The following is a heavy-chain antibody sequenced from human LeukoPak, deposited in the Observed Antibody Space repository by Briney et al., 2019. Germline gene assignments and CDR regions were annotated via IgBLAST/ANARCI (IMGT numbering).Heavy chain of an antibody. J-gene: IGHJ6*02. V-gene: IGHV3-30*18. D-gene: IGHD4-17*01. Sequence: ARSLRLSCAASGFTFSSYGMHWVRQAPGKGLEWVAVISSDESSKYYADSVKGRFTISRDNSKNTLYLQMNSLRAEDTAVYYCAKNDYGDYYYYGMDVWGQGTTVTVSS. CDR3: AKNDYGDYYYYGMDV. CDR1: GFTFSSYG. CDR2: ISSDESSK.